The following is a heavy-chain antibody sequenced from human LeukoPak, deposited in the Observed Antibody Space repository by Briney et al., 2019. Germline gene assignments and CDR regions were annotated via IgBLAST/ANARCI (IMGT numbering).Heavy chain of an antibody. Sequence: PSETLSLTCAVYGGSFSGYYWSWIRQPPGKGLEGIGEINHSGSTNYNPSLKSRVTISVDTSKNQFSLKLSSVTAADTAVYYCARVYSSSSKTHYYYYMDVWGKGTTVTVSS. CDR3: ARVYSSSSKTHYYYYMDV. CDR1: GGSFSGYY. J-gene: IGHJ6*03. CDR2: INHSGST. V-gene: IGHV4-34*01. D-gene: IGHD6-6*01.